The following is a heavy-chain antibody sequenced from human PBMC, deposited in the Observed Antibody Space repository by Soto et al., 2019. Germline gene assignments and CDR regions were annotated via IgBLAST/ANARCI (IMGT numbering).Heavy chain of an antibody. V-gene: IGHV4-59*02. Sequence: QVQLQESDPRLMKPSETLSLTCTVSGGSVSSDYWSWIRQPPGKRLEYIAFIYLAGSPNYNPSLVRRLSVSADTPKNPPSLKSTSVTAADPAVYYCARGNWFPRLYGIDVWGRGTPVTVS. CDR3: ARGNWFPRLYGIDV. CDR2: IYLAGSP. CDR1: GGSVSSDY. D-gene: IGHD3-10*01. J-gene: IGHJ6*02.